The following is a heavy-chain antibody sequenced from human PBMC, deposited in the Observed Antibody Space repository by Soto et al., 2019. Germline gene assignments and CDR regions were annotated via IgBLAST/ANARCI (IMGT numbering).Heavy chain of an antibody. Sequence: QVQLVESGGGVVQPGRSLRLSCAASGFTFSSYGMHWVRQAPGKGLEWVAVIWYDGSNKYYADSVKGRFTISRDNSKNTLYLQMNSLRAEDTAVYYCARSFLGYCSSTSCVFDYWGQGTLVTVSS. D-gene: IGHD2-2*01. CDR1: GFTFSSYG. J-gene: IGHJ4*02. V-gene: IGHV3-33*01. CDR2: IWYDGSNK. CDR3: ARSFLGYCSSTSCVFDY.